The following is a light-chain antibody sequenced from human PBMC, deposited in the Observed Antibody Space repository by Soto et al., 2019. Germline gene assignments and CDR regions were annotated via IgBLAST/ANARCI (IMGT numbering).Light chain of an antibody. V-gene: IGLV2-14*01. CDR3: SSYTSPSGVV. CDR1: SSDVGGYNY. CDR2: DVS. Sequence: QSALTQPASVSGSPGQSITISCTGTSSDVGGYNYVSWYQQHPGKAPKLMIYDVSNRPSGVSNRFSGSKSGNTASLTISGLQAEDEADYYCSSYTSPSGVVFGGGTKLTV. J-gene: IGLJ2*01.